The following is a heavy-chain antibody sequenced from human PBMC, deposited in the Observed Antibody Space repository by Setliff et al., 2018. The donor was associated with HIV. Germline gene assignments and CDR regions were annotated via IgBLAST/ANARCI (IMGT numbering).Heavy chain of an antibody. Sequence: ASVKVSCKASGYTFTSYGISWVRQAPGQGLGWMGWISAYNGNTNYAQKLQGRVTMTTGTSTSTAYMELRSLRSDDTAVYYCVRGYRSAWNSWFDAWGQGTRVTVSS. D-gene: IGHD6-19*01. CDR1: GYTFTSYG. CDR3: VRGYRSAWNSWFDA. J-gene: IGHJ5*02. V-gene: IGHV1-18*01. CDR2: ISAYNGNT.